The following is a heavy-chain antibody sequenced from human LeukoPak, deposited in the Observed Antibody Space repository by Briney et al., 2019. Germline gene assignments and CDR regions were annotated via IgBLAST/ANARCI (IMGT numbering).Heavy chain of an antibody. V-gene: IGHV4-39*02. Sequence: SETLSLTCTVSGGSISSSSYYWGWIRQPPGKGLEWIGSIYYSGSTYYNPSLKSRVTISVDTSKNQFSLKLSSVTAADTAVYYCARDIVATVAGGYYFDYWGQGTLVTVSS. CDR3: ARDIVATVAGGYYFDY. CDR1: GGSISSSSYY. CDR2: IYYSGST. D-gene: IGHD5-12*01. J-gene: IGHJ4*02.